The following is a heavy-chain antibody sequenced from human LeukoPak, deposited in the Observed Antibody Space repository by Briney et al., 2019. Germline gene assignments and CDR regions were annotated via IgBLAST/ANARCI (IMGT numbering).Heavy chain of an antibody. J-gene: IGHJ5*02. V-gene: IGHV4-59*08. Sequence: MASETLSLTCTVSGGSISSYYWSWIRQPPGKGLEWIGYIYYSGSTNYNPSLKSRVTISVDTSKNQFSLKLSSVTAAGTAVYYCARRYIVVVPAAKRWLTANWFDPWGQGTLVTVSS. D-gene: IGHD2-2*01. CDR3: ARRYIVVVPAAKRWLTANWFDP. CDR2: IYYSGST. CDR1: GGSISSYY.